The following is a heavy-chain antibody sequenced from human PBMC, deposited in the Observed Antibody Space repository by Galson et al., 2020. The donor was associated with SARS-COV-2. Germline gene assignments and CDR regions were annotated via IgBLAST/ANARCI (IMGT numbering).Heavy chain of an antibody. V-gene: IGHV3-73*01. Sequence: GGSLRLSCATSGFSFSGSPMHWVRQASGRGLEWLGLIRSRTKNYATAYAASVKGRFTISRDDSKNTAYLQINSLKTEDTAVYYCTRHTSNWEFDLWGQGTLVTVSS. CDR2: IRSRTKNYAT. CDR3: TRHTSNWEFDL. D-gene: IGHD6-13*01. J-gene: IGHJ4*02. CDR1: GFSFSGSP.